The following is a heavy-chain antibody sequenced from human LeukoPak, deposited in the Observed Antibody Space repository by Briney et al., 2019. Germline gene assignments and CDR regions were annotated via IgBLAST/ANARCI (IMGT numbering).Heavy chain of an antibody. CDR3: ARDFRGWLQ. J-gene: IGHJ4*02. CDR2: IWYDGSNK. Sequence: GGSLRLSCAASGFTFSSYGMHWARQAPGKGLEWVAVIWYDGSNKYYADSVKGRFTISRDNSKNTLYLQMNSLRAEDTAVYYCARDFRGWLQWGQGTLVTVSS. V-gene: IGHV3-33*01. D-gene: IGHD5-24*01. CDR1: GFTFSSYG.